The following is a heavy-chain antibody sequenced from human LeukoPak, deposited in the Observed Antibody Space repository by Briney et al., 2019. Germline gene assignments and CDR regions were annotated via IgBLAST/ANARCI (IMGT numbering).Heavy chain of an antibody. CDR2: ISSSSSYI. D-gene: IGHD4-23*01. V-gene: IGHV3-21*01. CDR1: GFTFSSYS. Sequence: GGSLRLSCAASGFTFSSYSMNWVRQAPGKGLEWVSSISSSSSYIYYADSVKGRFTISRDNAKNSLYLQMNSLRAKDTAVYYCARVLNSVPNYYWGQGTLVTVSS. J-gene: IGHJ4*02. CDR3: ARVLNSVPNYY.